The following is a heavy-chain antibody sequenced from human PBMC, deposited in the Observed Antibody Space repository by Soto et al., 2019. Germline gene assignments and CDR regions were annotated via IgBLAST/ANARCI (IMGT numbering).Heavy chain of an antibody. CDR3: ARGGRAWYGFDY. J-gene: IGHJ4*02. CDR1: GFTFSSYA. V-gene: IGHV3-23*01. CDR2: ISDSVATT. Sequence: GGSLRLSCAASGFTFSSYAVSWVRQAPGKGLEWVSAISDSVATTYYADSVKGRFTISRDNSKNTLYVQMNSLRAEDTAQYFCARGGRAWYGFDYWGQGVPVTVSS. D-gene: IGHD6-19*01.